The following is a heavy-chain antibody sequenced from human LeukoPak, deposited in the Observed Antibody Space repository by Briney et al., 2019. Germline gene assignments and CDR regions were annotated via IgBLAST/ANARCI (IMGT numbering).Heavy chain of an antibody. V-gene: IGHV4-59*01. Sequence: SETLSLTCTVSGGSISSYYWSWIRQPPGKGLEWIGYIYYSGSTNYNLSLKSRVTISVDTSKNQFSLKLSSVTAADTAVYYCARGVNWNDPTLGYWGQGTLVTVSS. D-gene: IGHD1-1*01. CDR3: ARGVNWNDPTLGY. CDR2: IYYSGST. J-gene: IGHJ4*02. CDR1: GGSISSYY.